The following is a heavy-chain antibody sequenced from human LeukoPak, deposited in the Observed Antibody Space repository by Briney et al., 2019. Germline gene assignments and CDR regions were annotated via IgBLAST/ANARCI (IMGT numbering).Heavy chain of an antibody. CDR3: ASKQKGYCTNGVCSDYYYGMDV. J-gene: IGHJ6*02. V-gene: IGHV4-30-4*01. CDR1: GGSISSGDYY. Sequence: PQTLSLTCTVSGGSISSGDYYRSWIRQPPGKGLEWIGYIYYSGSTYYNPSLKSRVTISVDTSKNQFSLKLSSVTAADTAVYYCASKQKGYCTNGVCSDYYYGMDVWGQGTTVTVSS. D-gene: IGHD2-8*01. CDR2: IYYSGST.